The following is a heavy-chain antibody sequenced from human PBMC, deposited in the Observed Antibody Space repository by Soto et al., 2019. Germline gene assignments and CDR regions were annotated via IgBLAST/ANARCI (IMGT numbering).Heavy chain of an antibody. Sequence: SVKVACNASGYTFTRYYMHWVRQAPGQGLEWMGWINPHSGGTNYAQKFQGRVTITRDTSASTAYMELSSLRSEDTAVYYCVRRHVSATGIDWFEPWGQGPLATVSS. D-gene: IGHD6-13*01. CDR2: INPHSGGT. J-gene: IGHJ5*02. CDR3: VRRHVSATGIDWFEP. CDR1: GYTFTRYY. V-gene: IGHV1-2*02.